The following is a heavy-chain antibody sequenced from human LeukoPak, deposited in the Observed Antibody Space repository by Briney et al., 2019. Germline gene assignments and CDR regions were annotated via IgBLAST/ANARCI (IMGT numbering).Heavy chain of an antibody. V-gene: IGHV1-24*01. Sequence: ASVKVSCKVSGYTLTELSMHWVRQAPGKGLEWMGGFDPEDGETIYAQKFQGRVTITADESTSTAYMELSSLRSEDTAVYYCARDQGRGYSYGVLTDWGQGTLVTVSS. D-gene: IGHD5-18*01. CDR3: ARDQGRGYSYGVLTD. J-gene: IGHJ4*02. CDR1: GYTLTELS. CDR2: FDPEDGET.